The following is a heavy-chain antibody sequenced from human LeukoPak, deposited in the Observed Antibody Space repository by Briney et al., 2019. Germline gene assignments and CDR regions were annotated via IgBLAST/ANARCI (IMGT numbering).Heavy chain of an antibody. J-gene: IGHJ4*02. D-gene: IGHD6-19*01. CDR1: GFTFSSYS. CDR3: AKHLWLVRLFDY. Sequence: GGSLRLSCAASGFTFSSYSMNWVRQAPGKGLEWVSAISGSGGSTYYADSVKGRFTISRDNSKNTLYLQMNSLRAEDTAVYYCAKHLWLVRLFDYWGQGTLVTVSS. V-gene: IGHV3-23*01. CDR2: ISGSGGST.